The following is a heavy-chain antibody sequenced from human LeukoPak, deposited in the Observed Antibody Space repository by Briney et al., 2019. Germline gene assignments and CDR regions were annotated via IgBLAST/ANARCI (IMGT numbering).Heavy chain of an antibody. J-gene: IGHJ4*02. CDR1: GFTFSSYA. V-gene: IGHV3-23*01. Sequence: RGSLRISSAASGFTFSSYAMSSVRQVPVKWLDWVSAISGSGGSTYYADSVKGRFTISRDNSKNTLYLQMNSLRAEDTAVYYCAKAYPLLWFGELWLAYWGQGTLVTVSS. CDR3: AKAYPLLWFGELWLAY. CDR2: ISGSGGST. D-gene: IGHD3-10*01.